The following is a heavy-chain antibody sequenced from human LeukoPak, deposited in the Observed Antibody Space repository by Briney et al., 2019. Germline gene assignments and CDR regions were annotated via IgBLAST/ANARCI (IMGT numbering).Heavy chain of an antibody. CDR3: ARGGYYGSGSFLSWFDP. D-gene: IGHD3-10*01. V-gene: IGHV1-69*05. J-gene: IGHJ5*02. CDR2: IIPIFGTA. CDR1: GGTFSSYA. Sequence: SVKVSCKASGGTFSSYAISWVRQAPGQGLEWMGGIIPIFGTANYAQKFQGRVTMTRDTSTSTVYMELSSLRSEDTAVYYCARGGYYGSGSFLSWFDPWGQGTLVTVSS.